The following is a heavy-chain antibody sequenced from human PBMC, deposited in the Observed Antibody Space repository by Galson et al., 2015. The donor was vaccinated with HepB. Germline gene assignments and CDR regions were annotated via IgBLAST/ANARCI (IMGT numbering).Heavy chain of an antibody. Sequence: SLRLSCAASGFTFSSYGMHWVRQAPGKGLEWVAVSPLDGGDRFYGDSVRGRFSISRDNSENTLYLQMNDLKPEDTAVYYCAKTGEPWEYYFDHWGQGTLVTVSS. CDR3: AKTGEPWEYYFDH. CDR1: GFTFSSYG. V-gene: IGHV3-30*18. J-gene: IGHJ4*02. D-gene: IGHD1-26*01. CDR2: SPLDGGDR.